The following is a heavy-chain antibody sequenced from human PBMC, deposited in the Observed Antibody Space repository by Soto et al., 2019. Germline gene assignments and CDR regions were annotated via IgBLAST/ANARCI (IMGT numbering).Heavy chain of an antibody. V-gene: IGHV4-34*01. J-gene: IGHJ6*02. D-gene: IGHD3-10*01. CDR2: INHSGST. CDR3: ARRGCMDV. Sequence: SETLSLTCAVYGGSFSGYYWSWIRQPPGKGLEWIGEINHSGSTNYNPSLKSRVTISVDTSKNQFSLKLSSVTAADTAVYYCARRGCMDVWGQGTTVTVSS. CDR1: GGSFSGYY.